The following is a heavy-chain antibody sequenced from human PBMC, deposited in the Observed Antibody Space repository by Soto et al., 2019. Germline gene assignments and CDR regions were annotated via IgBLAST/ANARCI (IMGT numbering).Heavy chain of an antibody. Sequence: GFLKPPLATSGFTFRYYSLHWVPPAPGKGLEGVAVISYDGSNKYYADSVKGRFTISRDNSKNTLYLQMNSLRAEDTAVYYCAREYSSSATHHKFYYYYYGMDVWGQGTTVTVSS. V-gene: IGHV3-30-3*01. D-gene: IGHD6-6*01. J-gene: IGHJ6*02. CDR1: GFTFRYYS. CDR3: AREYSSSATHHKFYYYYYGMDV. CDR2: ISYDGSNK.